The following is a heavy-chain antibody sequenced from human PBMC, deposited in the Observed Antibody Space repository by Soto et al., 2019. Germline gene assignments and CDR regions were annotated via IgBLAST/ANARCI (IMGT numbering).Heavy chain of an antibody. J-gene: IGHJ3*02. CDR3: AKDTVGDPPSDAIDI. V-gene: IGHV3-9*01. CDR2: ISWNSGSI. D-gene: IGHD3-10*01. CDR1: GFTFDDYA. Sequence: PGGSLRLSCAASGFTFDDYAMHWVRQAPGKGLEWVSGISWNSGSIGYADSVKGRFTISRDNTKNSLYLQMNSLRAEDTALYYCAKDTVGDPPSDAIDIWGQGTMVTVSS.